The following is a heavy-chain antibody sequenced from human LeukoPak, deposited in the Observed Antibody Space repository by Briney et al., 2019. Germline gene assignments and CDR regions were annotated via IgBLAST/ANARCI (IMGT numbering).Heavy chain of an antibody. CDR1: GVSIRDTFYY. D-gene: IGHD3-22*01. CDR2: IYHTGRT. J-gene: IGHJ4*02. CDR3: ARDPGFYYDSRETHYDY. V-gene: IGHV4-39*07. Sequence: SETLSLTCTVSGVSIRDTFYYWGWIRQPPGKGLEWIGSIYHTGRTNYSPSLKSRVTLSVDTAKNQFSLKLTSVTAADTALYHCARDPGFYYDSRETHYDYWGKGTLVTFSS.